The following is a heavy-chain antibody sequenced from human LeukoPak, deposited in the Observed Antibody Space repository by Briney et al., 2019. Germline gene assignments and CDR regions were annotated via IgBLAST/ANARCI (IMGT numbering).Heavy chain of an antibody. CDR2: ISGSGGST. Sequence: PGGSLRLSCAASGFTFSSYAMSWVRQAPGKGLEWVSAISGSGGSTYYAASVRGRFTISRDNSKNTLYLQMNSLRAEDTAVYYCARNGGNSDVDDWGQGTLVTVSS. CDR3: ARNGGNSDVDD. D-gene: IGHD4-23*01. V-gene: IGHV3-23*01. CDR1: GFTFSSYA. J-gene: IGHJ4*02.